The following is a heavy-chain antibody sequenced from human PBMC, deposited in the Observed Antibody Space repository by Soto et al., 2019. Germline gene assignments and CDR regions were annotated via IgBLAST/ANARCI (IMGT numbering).Heavy chain of an antibody. V-gene: IGHV1-69*06. Sequence: QVQLVQSGAAVKKPGSSVKVSCKASGGTFSSYAISWVRQAPGQGLEWMGGIIPIFGTANYAQKFQGRVTITADKSTSTAYMELSSLRSEDTAVYYCARECRGEGATTWFDPWGQGTLVTVSS. D-gene: IGHD1-26*01. CDR3: ARECRGEGATTWFDP. CDR2: IIPIFGTA. CDR1: GGTFSSYA. J-gene: IGHJ5*02.